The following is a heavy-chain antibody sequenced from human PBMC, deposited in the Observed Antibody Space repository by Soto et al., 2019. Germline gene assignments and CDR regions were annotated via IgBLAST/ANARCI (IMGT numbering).Heavy chain of an antibody. J-gene: IGHJ3*02. Sequence: ASVKVSCKASGYTFTSYGISWVRQAPGQGLEWMGWISAYNGNTNYAQKLQGRVTMTTDTSTSTAYMELRSLRSDDTAVYYCARDRGGDVLRYFDWLRAVGAFDIWGQGQWSPAPQ. CDR3: ARDRGGDVLRYFDWLRAVGAFDI. CDR2: ISAYNGNT. D-gene: IGHD3-9*01. CDR1: GYTFTSYG. V-gene: IGHV1-18*01.